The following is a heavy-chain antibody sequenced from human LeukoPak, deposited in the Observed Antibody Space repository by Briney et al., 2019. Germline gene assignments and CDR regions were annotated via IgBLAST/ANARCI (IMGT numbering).Heavy chain of an antibody. D-gene: IGHD2-2*01. V-gene: IGHV3-23*01. CDR3: AKGVVPAAMGYYYYMDV. J-gene: IGHJ6*03. Sequence: GGSLRLSCAASGFTISSYAMSWVRQAPGKGLEWVSAISGSGGSTYYADSVKGRFTISRDNSKNTLYLQMNSLRAEDTAVYYCAKGVVPAAMGYYYYMDVWGKGTTVTVSS. CDR1: GFTISSYA. CDR2: ISGSGGST.